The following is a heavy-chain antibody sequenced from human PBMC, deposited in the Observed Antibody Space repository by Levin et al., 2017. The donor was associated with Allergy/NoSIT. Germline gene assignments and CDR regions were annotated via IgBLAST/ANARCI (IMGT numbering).Heavy chain of an antibody. CDR2: IDPSDSYT. Sequence: GESLKISCQGSGYSFTSYWISWVRQMPGKGLEWMGRIDPSDSYTNYSPSFQGHVTISADKSISTAYLQWSSLKASDTAIYYCARGGGGSSYDYWGQGTLVTVSS. J-gene: IGHJ4*02. V-gene: IGHV5-10-1*01. CDR3: ARGGGGSSYDY. D-gene: IGHD2-15*01. CDR1: GYSFTSYW.